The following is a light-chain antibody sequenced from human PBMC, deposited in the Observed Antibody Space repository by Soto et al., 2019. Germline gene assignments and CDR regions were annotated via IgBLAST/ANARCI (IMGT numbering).Light chain of an antibody. J-gene: IGKJ1*01. CDR3: QQRSNWWT. Sequence: EIVLTQSPATLSLSPGERATLSCRASQSVSSYLAWYQQKPGQAPRLLIYDASNRATGIPDRFSGSGSGTDFTLTISSLEPEYFAVYYCQQRSNWWTFGQGTKVEIK. CDR1: QSVSSY. V-gene: IGKV3-11*01. CDR2: DAS.